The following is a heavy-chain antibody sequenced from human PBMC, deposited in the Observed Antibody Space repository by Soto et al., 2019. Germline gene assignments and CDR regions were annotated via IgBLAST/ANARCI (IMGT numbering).Heavy chain of an antibody. CDR2: INPSGDSQ. J-gene: IGHJ4*02. CDR1: GYTFTSYF. Sequence: QVQLVQSGAEAKKPGASVKVSCKASGYTFTSYFIHWVRQAPGQGLEWVGIINPSGDSQTYAQKFQGRVTMTRDTSTSTVYMELSSLRSEDTAVYYCAREGITVAGITFDYWGQGNLVTVSS. D-gene: IGHD6-19*01. V-gene: IGHV1-46*01. CDR3: AREGITVAGITFDY.